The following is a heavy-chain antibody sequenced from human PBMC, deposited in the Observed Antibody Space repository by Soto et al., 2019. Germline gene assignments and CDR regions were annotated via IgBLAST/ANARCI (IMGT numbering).Heavy chain of an antibody. D-gene: IGHD1-26*01. J-gene: IGHJ3*02. V-gene: IGHV4-4*02. CDR2: IYHSGST. CDR3: ARDPPPNSGSYGAFDI. Sequence: SETLSLTCAVSGGSISSSNWWSWVRQPPGKGLEWIGEIYHSGSTNYNPSLKSRVTISVDKSKNQFSLKLSSVTAADTAVYYCARDPPPNSGSYGAFDIWGHGTMVTVSS. CDR1: GGSISSSNW.